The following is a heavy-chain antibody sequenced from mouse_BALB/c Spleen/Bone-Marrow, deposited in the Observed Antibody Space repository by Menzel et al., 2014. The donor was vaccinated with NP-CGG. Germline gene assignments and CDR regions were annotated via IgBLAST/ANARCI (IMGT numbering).Heavy chain of an antibody. V-gene: IGHV1-9*01. D-gene: IGHD1-1*01. CDR2: ILPGSGST. J-gene: IGHJ2*01. CDR3: ARSRGGFYFDY. CDR1: GYTFSSYW. Sequence: QVQLQQSGAELMKPGASVKISCKATGYTFSSYWIEWVKQRPGHGLEWIGEILPGSGSTNYNEKFKGKATFTADTSSNTAYMQLSSLTSENSAVYNCARSRGGFYFDYWAQGTTLTVSS.